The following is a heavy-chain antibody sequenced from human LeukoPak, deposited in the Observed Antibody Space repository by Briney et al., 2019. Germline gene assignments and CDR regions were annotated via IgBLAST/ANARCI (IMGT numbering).Heavy chain of an antibody. CDR2: MYTNGES. CDR3: ARGYYGGAVDS. V-gene: IGHV4-4*07. CDR1: GGSINSQY. J-gene: IGHJ4*02. D-gene: IGHD3-16*01. Sequence: SETLSLTCTVSGGSINSQYWSWIRQPAGKGLEWIGRMYTNGESDYNLPLKSRVTMSVDTSKKQFSLKLNSMTAADTAVYYCARGYYGGAVDSWGQGILVIVSS.